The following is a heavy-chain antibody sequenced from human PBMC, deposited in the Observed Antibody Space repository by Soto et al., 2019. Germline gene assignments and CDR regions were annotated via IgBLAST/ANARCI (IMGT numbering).Heavy chain of an antibody. J-gene: IGHJ6*03. V-gene: IGHV1-18*01. CDR1: GYTFTSYG. Sequence: QVQLVQSGAEVKKPGASVKVSCKASGYTFTSYGISWVRQAPGQGLEWMGWISAYNGNTNYAQKLQGRVTMTTDTSTRTAYMELRSLRSDDTAVYYCASGKVYYDFWSGFYYYYMDVWGKGTTVTVSS. CDR3: ASGKVYYDFWSGFYYYYMDV. CDR2: ISAYNGNT. D-gene: IGHD3-3*01.